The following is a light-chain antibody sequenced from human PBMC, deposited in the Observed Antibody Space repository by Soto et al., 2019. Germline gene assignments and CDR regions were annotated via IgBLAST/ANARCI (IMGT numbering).Light chain of an antibody. CDR3: QQSYSSPWT. V-gene: IGKV1-39*01. CDR2: AAS. Sequence: DIQMTQSPSSLSASVGDRVTITCRASQSISGYLNWYQQIPGKAPKLLLYAASSLQSGVPSRFSGSGSGTDFTLTISSLQPEDFATYYCQQSYSSPWTFGQGTKVEI. J-gene: IGKJ1*01. CDR1: QSISGY.